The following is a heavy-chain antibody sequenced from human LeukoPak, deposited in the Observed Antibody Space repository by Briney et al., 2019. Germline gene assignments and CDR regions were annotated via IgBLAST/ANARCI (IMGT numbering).Heavy chain of an antibody. J-gene: IGHJ6*03. Sequence: PGGSLRLSCAASGFTFSDYYMSWIRQAPGKGLEWVSYISSSGSTIYYADAVKGRFTISRDNAKNSLYLKMNSLRAEDTAVYYCARDPVEMATIGDYYYMDVWGKGTTVTVSS. V-gene: IGHV3-11*04. CDR2: ISSSGSTI. CDR3: ARDPVEMATIGDYYYMDV. D-gene: IGHD5-24*01. CDR1: GFTFSDYY.